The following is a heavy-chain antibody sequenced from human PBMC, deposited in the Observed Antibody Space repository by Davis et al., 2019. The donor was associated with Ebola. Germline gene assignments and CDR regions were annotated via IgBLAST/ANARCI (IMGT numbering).Heavy chain of an antibody. CDR2: IRYDGSNK. Sequence: PGGSLRLSCAASGFTFSSYGMHWVRQAPGKGLEWVAFIRYDGSNKYYADSVKGRFTISRDNSKNTLYLQMNSLRAEDTAVYYCAKLHSLGPPLYGMDVWGQGTTVTVSS. J-gene: IGHJ6*02. CDR1: GFTFSSYG. CDR3: AKLHSLGPPLYGMDV. V-gene: IGHV3-30*02.